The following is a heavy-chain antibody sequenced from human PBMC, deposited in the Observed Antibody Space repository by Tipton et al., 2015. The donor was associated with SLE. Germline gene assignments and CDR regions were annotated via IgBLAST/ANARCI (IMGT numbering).Heavy chain of an antibody. CDR3: ARGRLLWFRELLYYFDY. CDR1: GYTFTSYD. V-gene: IGHV1-8*01. D-gene: IGHD3-10*01. CDR2: MNPNRGNT. J-gene: IGHJ4*02. Sequence: QSGAEVKKPGASVKVSCKASGYTFTSYDINWVRQATGQGLEWMGWMNPNRGNTGYAQKFQGRVTMTRNTSISTAYMELSSLRSEDTAVYYCARGRLLWFRELLYYFDYWGQGTLVTVSS.